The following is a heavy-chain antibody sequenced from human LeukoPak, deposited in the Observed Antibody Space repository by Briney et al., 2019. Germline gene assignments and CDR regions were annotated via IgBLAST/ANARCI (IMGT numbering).Heavy chain of an antibody. Sequence: PGGSLRLSCAASGFTFSSYSMNWVRQAPGKGLEWVSSISSSSSYIYYADSVKGRFTISRDNAKNSLYLQMNSLRAEDTAVYYCARDGKDYGGNDYWGQGTLVTVSS. D-gene: IGHD4-23*01. CDR2: ISSSSSYI. J-gene: IGHJ4*02. CDR1: GFTFSSYS. V-gene: IGHV3-21*01. CDR3: ARDGKDYGGNDY.